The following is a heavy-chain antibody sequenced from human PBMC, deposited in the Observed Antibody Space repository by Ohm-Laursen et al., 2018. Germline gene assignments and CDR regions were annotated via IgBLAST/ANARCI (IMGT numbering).Heavy chain of an antibody. V-gene: IGHV3-74*01. CDR3: ARGPPFYCTGGSCYSHYFHY. CDR2: VNPEGTST. J-gene: IGHJ4*02. CDR1: GFTFSNYG. Sequence: SLRLSCSASGFTFSNYGMTWVRQAPGKGLVWVSRVNPEGTSTTYADSVKGRFTISRDNAKDMLYLQMNGLRVEDTAVYYCARGPPFYCTGGSCYSHYFHYWGQGTLVTVSS. D-gene: IGHD2-15*01.